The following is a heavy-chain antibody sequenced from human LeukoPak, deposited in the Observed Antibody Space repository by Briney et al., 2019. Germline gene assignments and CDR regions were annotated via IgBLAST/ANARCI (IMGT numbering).Heavy chain of an antibody. V-gene: IGHV1-46*01. D-gene: IGHD2-2*01. Sequence: ASVKVSCKASGYTFTSYYMHWVRQAPGQGLEWMVIINPSGGSTSYAQKFQGRVTMTRDTSTSTVYMELSSLRSEDTAVYYCAREGCSSTSCYAQGGDWFDPWGQGTLVTVSS. J-gene: IGHJ5*02. CDR1: GYTFTSYY. CDR2: INPSGGST. CDR3: AREGCSSTSCYAQGGDWFDP.